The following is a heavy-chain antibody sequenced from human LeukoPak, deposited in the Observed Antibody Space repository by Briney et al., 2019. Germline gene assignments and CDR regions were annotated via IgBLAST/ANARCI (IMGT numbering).Heavy chain of an antibody. V-gene: IGHV3-13*01. CDR1: GFTFSSYD. CDR2: IGTAGDT. Sequence: GGSLRLSCAASGFTFSSYDMHWVRQATGKGLEWVSAIGTAGDTYYPGSVKGRFTISRENAKNSLYLQMNSLRAGDTAVYYCARARGYSGYVYFDYWGQGTLVTVSS. J-gene: IGHJ4*02. CDR3: ARARGYSGYVYFDY. D-gene: IGHD5-12*01.